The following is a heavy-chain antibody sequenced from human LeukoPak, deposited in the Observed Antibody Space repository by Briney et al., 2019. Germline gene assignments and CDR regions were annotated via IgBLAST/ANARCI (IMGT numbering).Heavy chain of an antibody. J-gene: IGHJ4*02. Sequence: PGRSLRLSCAASGFTFSDYGMHWVRQAPGKGLEWVAFIWPDGSKKYYADSVKGRFAISRENSKNTVYLQMNDLRPEDTALYFCAKISSSAESNFDYWGQGTLLTVSS. V-gene: IGHV3-33*06. D-gene: IGHD6-25*01. CDR3: AKISSSAESNFDY. CDR1: GFTFSDYG. CDR2: IWPDGSKK.